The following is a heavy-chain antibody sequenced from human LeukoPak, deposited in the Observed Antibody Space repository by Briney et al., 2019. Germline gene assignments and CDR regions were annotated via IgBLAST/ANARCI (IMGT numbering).Heavy chain of an antibody. CDR3: ARRLTGEGYYYYYMDV. V-gene: IGHV1-69*01. D-gene: IGHD3-10*01. Sequence: ASVKVSCKASGGTFSSYAISWVRQAPGQGLEWMGGIIHIFDTANYAQKFQGRVTITADESASTAYMELSSLRAEDTAVYYCARRLTGEGYYYYYMDVWGKGTTVTVSS. CDR2: IIHIFDTA. CDR1: GGTFSSYA. J-gene: IGHJ6*03.